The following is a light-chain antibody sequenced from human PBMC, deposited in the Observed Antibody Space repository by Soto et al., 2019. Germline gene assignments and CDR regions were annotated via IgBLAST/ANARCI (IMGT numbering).Light chain of an antibody. V-gene: IGKV1-5*03. Sequence: DIQMTQSPSTLSASVGDRVTITCRASQSISDWLAWYQQKPGKAPKLLIYKASTLESGVPSRFRGRGSGTEFTLPISSLQPDDFATYYCQLYNIYSRTFGQGTKVDIK. J-gene: IGKJ1*01. CDR3: QLYNIYSRT. CDR1: QSISDW. CDR2: KAS.